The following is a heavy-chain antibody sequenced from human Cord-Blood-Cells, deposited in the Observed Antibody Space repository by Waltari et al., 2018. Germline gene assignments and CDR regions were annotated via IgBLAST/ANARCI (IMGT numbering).Heavy chain of an antibody. CDR1: GYTFTGYY. D-gene: IGHD1-26*01. V-gene: IGHV1-2*02. Sequence: QVQLVQSGAEVKKPGASVKVSCKASGYTFTGYYMHWVRQAPGQGLEWMGWINPNSGGTNYAQKFQGRVTMTRDTSISTAYMELSRLRSDDTAVDYCATSYEWELLLRAFDIWGQGTMVTVSS. J-gene: IGHJ3*02. CDR3: ATSYEWELLLRAFDI. CDR2: INPNSGGT.